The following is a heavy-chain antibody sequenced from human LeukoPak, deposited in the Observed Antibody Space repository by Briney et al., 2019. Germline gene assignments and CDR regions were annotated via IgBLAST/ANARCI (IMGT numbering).Heavy chain of an antibody. CDR2: IYTSGST. D-gene: IGHD6-6*01. CDR3: ARARAAIAARGYYYGMDV. J-gene: IGHJ6*02. Sequence: SQTLSLTCTVSGGSISSGSYYWSWIRQPAGKGLEWIGRIYTSGSTNYNPSLKSRVPISVDTSKNQFSLKLSSVTAADTAVYYCARARAAIAARGYYYGMDVWGQGTTVTVSS. V-gene: IGHV4-61*02. CDR1: GGSISSGSYY.